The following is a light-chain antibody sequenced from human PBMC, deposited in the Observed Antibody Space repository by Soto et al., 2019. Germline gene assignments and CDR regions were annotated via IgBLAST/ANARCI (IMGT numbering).Light chain of an antibody. CDR1: SSDIGGYNF. V-gene: IGLV2-14*03. CDR3: SSDTTSSTLV. Sequence: QSVLTQPASVSGSPGQSITISCTGTSSDIGGYNFVSWYQQHPGKAPKLMIYDITNRPPGLSDRFSGSKSGNTASLTISGLQAEDEADYYFSSDTTSSTLVFGGGTKLTVL. CDR2: DIT. J-gene: IGLJ3*02.